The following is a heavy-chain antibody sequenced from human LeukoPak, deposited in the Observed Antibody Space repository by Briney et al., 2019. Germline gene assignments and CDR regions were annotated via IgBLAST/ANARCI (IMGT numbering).Heavy chain of an antibody. Sequence: PSETLSLTCAVYGGSFSGYYWSWIRQPPGKALEWIAEINHSGSTNYNPSLKSRVTISVDTSKNQLSLKLSSVTAADTAVYYCARVGYGSGSEHAFDIWGQGTMVTVSS. CDR3: ARVGYGSGSEHAFDI. CDR1: GGSFSGYY. V-gene: IGHV4-34*01. D-gene: IGHD3-10*01. J-gene: IGHJ3*02. CDR2: INHSGST.